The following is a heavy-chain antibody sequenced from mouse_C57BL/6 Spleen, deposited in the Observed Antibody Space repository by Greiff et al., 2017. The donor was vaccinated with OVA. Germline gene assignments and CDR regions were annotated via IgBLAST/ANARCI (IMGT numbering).Heavy chain of an antibody. Sequence: QVQLQQSGAELVRPGASVTLSCKASGYTFTDYEMHWVKQTPVPGLEWIGAIDPETGGTAYNQKFKGKAILTADKSSSTAYMELRSLTSEDSAFYYCTRDYAWFAYWGQGTLVTGSA. CDR1: GYTFTDYE. CDR3: TRDYAWFAY. D-gene: IGHD1-1*01. J-gene: IGHJ3*01. V-gene: IGHV1-15*01. CDR2: IDPETGGT.